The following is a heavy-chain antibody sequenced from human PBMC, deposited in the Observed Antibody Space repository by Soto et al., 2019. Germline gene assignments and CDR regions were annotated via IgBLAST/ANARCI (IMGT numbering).Heavy chain of an antibody. D-gene: IGHD3-10*02. J-gene: IGHJ4*02. CDR1: GFSITGNGEG. Sequence: SGPTLVNPTQTLTLTCTFSGFSITGNGEGVGWIRQPPGKALEWLALICWADDKRYSPSLRNRLTITLDNSKDQVILTMTDMGPADTATYYCAHVYVQLLATFHYFDSWGQGTQVTVSS. CDR2: ICWADDK. CDR3: AHVYVQLLATFHYFDS. V-gene: IGHV2-5*02.